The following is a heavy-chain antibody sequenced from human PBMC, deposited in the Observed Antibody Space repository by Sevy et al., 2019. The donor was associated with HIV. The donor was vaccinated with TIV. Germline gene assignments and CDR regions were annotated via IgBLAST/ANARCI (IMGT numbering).Heavy chain of an antibody. Sequence: SETLSLTCTVSGGSISSSSYYWGWIRQPPGKGLEWIGSIYYSGSTYYNPSLKSRVTISVDTSKNQFSLKLSSLTAADTAVYYCARRGWERRFDYWGQGTLVTVSS. D-gene: IGHD1-26*01. CDR2: IYYSGST. V-gene: IGHV4-39*01. J-gene: IGHJ4*02. CDR1: GGSISSSSYY. CDR3: ARRGWERRFDY.